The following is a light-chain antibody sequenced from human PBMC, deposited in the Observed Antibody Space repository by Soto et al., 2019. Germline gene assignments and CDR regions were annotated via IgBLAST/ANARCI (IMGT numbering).Light chain of an antibody. V-gene: IGLV2-14*01. CDR1: SSDVGGYSY. J-gene: IGLJ1*01. CDR2: DVS. Sequence: QSVLTQPASVSGSPGQSIAISCTGTSSDVGGYSYVSWYQQQPGKAPKLVISDVSNRPSGVSDHFSGSKSGNTASLTISGVQTEDEADYYCASYTTSCTYFFGTGTKLTVL. CDR3: ASYTTSCTYF.